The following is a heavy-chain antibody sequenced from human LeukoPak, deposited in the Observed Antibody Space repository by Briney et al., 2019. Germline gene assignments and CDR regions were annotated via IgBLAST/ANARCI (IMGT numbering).Heavy chain of an antibody. CDR3: ASVRHPSYYFDY. CDR2: ISGSGSST. CDR1: GFTFSSYA. Sequence: PGGSLRLSCGASGFTFSSYAMSWVRQAPGKGLEWVSAISGSGSSTYYADSVKGRFTISGDNSKNTLYLQMNSLRAEDTAVYYCASVRHPSYYFDYWGQGTLVTVSS. V-gene: IGHV3-23*01. J-gene: IGHJ4*02.